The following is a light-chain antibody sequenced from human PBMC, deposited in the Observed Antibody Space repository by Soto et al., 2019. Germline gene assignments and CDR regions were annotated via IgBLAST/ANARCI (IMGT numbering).Light chain of an antibody. J-gene: IGLJ3*02. CDR2: DVS. CDR1: SSDVGGYNY. Sequence: QSALTQPRSVSGSPGQSVTISCTGTSSDVGGYNYVSWYQHHPGKAPKLMIYDVSKRPSGVPDRFSGSKSGNTASLTISGLQAEDEADYYCCSSAGSGGVFGGGTKLTAL. V-gene: IGLV2-11*01. CDR3: CSSAGSGGV.